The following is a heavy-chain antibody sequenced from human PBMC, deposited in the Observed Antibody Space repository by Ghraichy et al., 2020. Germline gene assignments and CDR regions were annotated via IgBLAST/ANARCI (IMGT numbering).Heavy chain of an antibody. V-gene: IGHV3-23*01. J-gene: IGHJ4*02. CDR2: ISGSGGST. Sequence: GGSLRLSCAASGFTFSSYAMSWVRQAPGKGLEWVSAISGSGGSTYYADSVKGRFTISRDNSKNTLYLQMNSLRAEDTAVYYCAKDGGNYRAVGYFDYWGQGTLVTVSS. CDR3: AKDGGNYRAVGYFDY. D-gene: IGHD4-11*01. CDR1: GFTFSSYA.